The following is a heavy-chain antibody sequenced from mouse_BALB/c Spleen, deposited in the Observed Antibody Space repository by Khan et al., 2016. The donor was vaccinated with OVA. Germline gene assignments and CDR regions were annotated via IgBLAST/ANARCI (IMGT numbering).Heavy chain of an antibody. CDR1: GYTFTDYN. CDR3: AREWGAWFPY. Sequence: VQLQQSGAELARPGTSVKLSCKASGYTFTDYNINWVKQRTGQGLEWIGEIYPGSGNTYYSEKFKGKATLTADKSSSTAYMQLSSLTSEDSAVYFGAREWGAWFPYWGQGTLVTVSA. CDR2: IYPGSGNT. V-gene: IGHV1-77*01. J-gene: IGHJ3*01.